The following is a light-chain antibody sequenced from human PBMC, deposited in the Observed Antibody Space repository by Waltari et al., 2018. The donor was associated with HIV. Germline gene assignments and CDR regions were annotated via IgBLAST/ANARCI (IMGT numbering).Light chain of an antibody. CDR1: QSVTNTY. V-gene: IGKV3-20*01. CDR3: QQYDTSPQWT. Sequence: ERVVTQSPGTLSLDPGERATLYCRASQSVTNTYLAWYQHQPGQAPRLLMYGASNPATGNPDRFRGSVSETYFTLTISRLEPEDFAVYFCQQYDTSPQWTFGQGTKVEI. J-gene: IGKJ1*01. CDR2: GAS.